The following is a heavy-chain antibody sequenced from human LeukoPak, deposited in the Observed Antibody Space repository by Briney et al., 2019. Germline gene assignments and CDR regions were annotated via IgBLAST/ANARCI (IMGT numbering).Heavy chain of an antibody. CDR1: GGSINNFY. Sequence: PSETLSLTCTVSGGSINNFYWSWIRQSAWKGLEWIGYVHSSGRTDYNPSLRSRVSISADTSKSQLSLRLTSVTAADTAVYFCARHDEDCPGEYCFLLSFDYWGPGSLVTVSS. V-gene: IGHV4-59*08. D-gene: IGHD2-8*02. J-gene: IGHJ4*01. CDR3: ARHDEDCPGEYCFLLSFDY. CDR2: VHSSGRT.